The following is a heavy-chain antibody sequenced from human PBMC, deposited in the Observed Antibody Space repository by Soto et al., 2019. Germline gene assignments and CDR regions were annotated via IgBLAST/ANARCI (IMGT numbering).Heavy chain of an antibody. V-gene: IGHV3-48*02. D-gene: IGHD6-13*01. Sequence: PGGALRLSCAASGFTFSSYRMNWVRQAPGKGLEWVSYISSSSSTIYYADYVKGRFTISRDNAKTSLYLQMNSLRDEDTAVYYCASDPGYSRSWYPNYFDYWGQGTLVTVSS. CDR1: GFTFSSYR. CDR2: ISSSSSTI. CDR3: ASDPGYSRSWYPNYFDY. J-gene: IGHJ4*02.